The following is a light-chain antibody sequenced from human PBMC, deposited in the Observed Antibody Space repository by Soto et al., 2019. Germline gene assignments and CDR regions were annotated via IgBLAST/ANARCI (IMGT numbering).Light chain of an antibody. V-gene: IGKV1-27*01. CDR2: AAS. CDR1: QGIYNY. J-gene: IGKJ5*01. Sequence: DIQMTQSPSSLSASVGDRVTITCRASQGIYNYLAWYQQKPGKAPKLLIYAASTLEAGVPSRFSGSGSGTDFTLTISSLQPEDVATYYYHKYNSAPLTFGQGTRLEIK. CDR3: HKYNSAPLT.